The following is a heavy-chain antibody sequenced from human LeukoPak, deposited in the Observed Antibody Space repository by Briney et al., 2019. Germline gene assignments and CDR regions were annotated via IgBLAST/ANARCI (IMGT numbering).Heavy chain of an antibody. J-gene: IGHJ6*02. CDR3: TIAYGMDV. V-gene: IGHV3-7*01. CDR2: IKPDGGEE. CDR1: GFTFSSYA. Sequence: GGSLRLSCAASGFTFSSYAMSWVRQAPGKGLEWVANIKPDGGEEYYVDSVKGRFSISRDNAKNSLYLQMNSLRVEDTALYFCTIAYGMDVWGQGTTVTVSS.